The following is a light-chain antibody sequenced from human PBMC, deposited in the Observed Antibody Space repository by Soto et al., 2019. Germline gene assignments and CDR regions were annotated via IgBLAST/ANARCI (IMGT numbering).Light chain of an antibody. CDR3: QQSYSTIT. Sequence: DIQMTQSPSSLSASVGDRVTITCRASQSINSYLNWYQQKPGKAPKLLIYAGSSLQSGVPSRFSGSGSGTDFTLTISXLQPEDFATYYCQQSYSTITFGQGTRLETK. CDR2: AGS. J-gene: IGKJ5*01. V-gene: IGKV1-39*01. CDR1: QSINSY.